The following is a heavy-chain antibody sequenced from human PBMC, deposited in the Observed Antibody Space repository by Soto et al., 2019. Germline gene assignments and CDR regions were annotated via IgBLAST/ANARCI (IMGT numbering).Heavy chain of an antibody. J-gene: IGHJ5*02. D-gene: IGHD6-19*01. CDR1: GAALSSGGYF. CDR2: IYYSGGT. CDR3: TREQSDDNYFDP. V-gene: IGHV4-61*08. Sequence: TSETLSLTCTVSGAALSSGGYFYNWVRQPPGKGLEWLGYIYYSGGTNYNPSLKSRVTISLDKSKSQFSLRLISETAADTAVYYCTREQSDDNYFDPWGQGTLVTVSS.